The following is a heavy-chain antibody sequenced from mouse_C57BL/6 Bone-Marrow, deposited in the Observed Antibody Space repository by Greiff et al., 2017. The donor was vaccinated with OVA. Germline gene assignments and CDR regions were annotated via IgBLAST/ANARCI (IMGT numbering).Heavy chain of an antibody. D-gene: IGHD2-1*01. CDR3: ARGIYYGNFAWFAY. J-gene: IGHJ3*01. V-gene: IGHV1-18*01. Sequence: VQLQQSGPALVKPGASVQIPCKASGYTFTDSNMDWVKQSHGKSLEWIGDINPNNGGTIYNQKFKGKATLTVDKSSSTAYMQLSSLTSEDSAVYYCARGIYYGNFAWFAYWGQGTLVTVSA. CDR1: GYTFTDSN. CDR2: INPNNGGT.